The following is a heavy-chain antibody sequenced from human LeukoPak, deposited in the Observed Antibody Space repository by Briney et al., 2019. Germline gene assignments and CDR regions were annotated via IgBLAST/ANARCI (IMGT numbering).Heavy chain of an antibody. V-gene: IGHV3-23*01. CDR3: AKESGTVTKPFVDY. CDR2: ISSSGGNT. D-gene: IGHD4-17*01. Sequence: GESLTLTRAASGFTFSSYAMTWVRQAPGKGLEWISAISSSGGNTYYPHSVKGRFTISRDNSKNTLYPQMNSLRAEDTAVYYCAKESGTVTKPFVDYWGQGTQVTVSS. J-gene: IGHJ4*02. CDR1: GFTFSSYA.